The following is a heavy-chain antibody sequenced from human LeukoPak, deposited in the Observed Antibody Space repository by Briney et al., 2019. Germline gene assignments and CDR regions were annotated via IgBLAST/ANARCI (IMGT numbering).Heavy chain of an antibody. Sequence: PSETLSLTCSVSGDSISTYHWNWIRKPPGKGLEWIGYMQSTGISKYNPSLKSRVNILVDTSKNQFVLNLRSVTAADTAVYYCARDKRHSYGRYFDPWGQGMLVTVSS. D-gene: IGHD5-18*01. CDR3: ARDKRHSYGRYFDP. J-gene: IGHJ4*02. CDR2: MQSTGIS. CDR1: GDSISTYH. V-gene: IGHV4-59*01.